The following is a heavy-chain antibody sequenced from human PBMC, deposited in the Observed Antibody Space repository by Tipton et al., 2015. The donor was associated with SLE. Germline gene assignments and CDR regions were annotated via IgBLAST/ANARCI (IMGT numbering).Heavy chain of an antibody. CDR2: ISAYNGNT. Sequence: QLVQSGAEVKKPGASVKVSCKASGYTFTSYGISWVRQAPGQGLEWMGWISAYNGNTNYAQKLQGRVTMTTDTSTRTAYMELRSLGSDDAAVFYCARDAAVAGSGAFDIWGQGTMVPVSS. J-gene: IGHJ3*02. CDR3: ARDAAVAGSGAFDI. D-gene: IGHD6-19*01. V-gene: IGHV1-18*01. CDR1: GYTFTSYG.